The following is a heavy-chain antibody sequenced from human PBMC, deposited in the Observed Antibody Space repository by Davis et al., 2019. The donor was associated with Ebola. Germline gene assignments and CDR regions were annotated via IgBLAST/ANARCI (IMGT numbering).Heavy chain of an antibody. Sequence: GESLKISCAASGFTFSSYWMSWVRQAPGKGLEWVANIKQDGSEKYYVDSVKGRFTISRDNAKNSLYLQMNSLRAEDTAVYYCARAGSGRGSSWRYYYYYGMDVWGQGTTVTVSS. CDR1: GFTFSSYW. CDR2: IKQDGSEK. D-gene: IGHD6-13*01. CDR3: ARAGSGRGSSWRYYYYYGMDV. V-gene: IGHV3-7*01. J-gene: IGHJ6*02.